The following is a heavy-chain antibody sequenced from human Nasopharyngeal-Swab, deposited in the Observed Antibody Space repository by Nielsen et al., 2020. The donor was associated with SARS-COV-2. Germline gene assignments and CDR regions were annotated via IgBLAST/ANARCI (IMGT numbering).Heavy chain of an antibody. V-gene: IGHV1-8*01. CDR1: GLTFICYD. CDR3: ARAERGRIVVVITSFYYYYMDV. J-gene: IGHJ6*03. Sequence: GCVAASRMVCGLTFICYDINWVRQATGQGLEWMGWMNPNSGNTGYAQKFQGRVTMTRNTSISTAYMELSSLRSEDTAVYYCARAERGRIVVVITSFYYYYMDVWGKGTTVTVSS. CDR2: MNPNSGNT. D-gene: IGHD3-22*01.